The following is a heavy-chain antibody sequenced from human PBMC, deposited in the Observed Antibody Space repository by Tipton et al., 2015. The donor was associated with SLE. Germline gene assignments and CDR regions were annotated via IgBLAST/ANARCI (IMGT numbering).Heavy chain of an antibody. CDR1: GFSFSSYA. CDR2: ISYDGSNK. J-gene: IGHJ5*02. CDR3: ARGSGIGFDL. Sequence: RSLRLSCAASGFSFSSYAMHWVRQAPGKGLEWVAVISYDGSNKYYGDSVKGRFTISRDNSKNTLYLQMNSLRVEDTAVYYCARGSGIGFDLWGQGTLVTVSS. V-gene: IGHV3-30-3*01. D-gene: IGHD2-21*01.